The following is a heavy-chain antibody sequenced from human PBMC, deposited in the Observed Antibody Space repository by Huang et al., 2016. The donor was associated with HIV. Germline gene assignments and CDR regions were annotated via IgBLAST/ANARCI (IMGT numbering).Heavy chain of an antibody. CDR1: GLTFSNAW. J-gene: IGHJ4*02. Sequence: EVQLVESGGGLVKPGGSLIVSCVGSGLTFSNAWLTWVRPGPGKGVEWVGRIKRKTDGGTVDYGSPVKGRFDISRDDSKNTVVLHMYRLRTEDTAVYYCVSAPPWDYYDSQNAFHWGQGTRVTVSS. V-gene: IGHV3-15*01. D-gene: IGHD3-22*01. CDR2: IKRKTDGGTV. CDR3: VSAPPWDYYDSQNAFH.